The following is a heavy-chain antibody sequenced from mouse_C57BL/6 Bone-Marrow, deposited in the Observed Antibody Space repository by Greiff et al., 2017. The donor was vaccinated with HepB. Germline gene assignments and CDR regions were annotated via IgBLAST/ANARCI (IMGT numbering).Heavy chain of an antibody. J-gene: IGHJ4*01. D-gene: IGHD2-4*01. CDR2: VYPYNGGT. Sequence: EVQLVESGPVLVKPGPSVKISCKASGFTFTDYYMHWVKQSHGKSLEWIGLVYPYNGGTSYNQKFKGKATLTVDTSSSTAYMELNSLTSEDSAVYYCASYYDYDGDAMDYWGQGTSVTVSS. CDR1: GFTFTDYY. V-gene: IGHV1-36*01. CDR3: ASYYDYDGDAMDY.